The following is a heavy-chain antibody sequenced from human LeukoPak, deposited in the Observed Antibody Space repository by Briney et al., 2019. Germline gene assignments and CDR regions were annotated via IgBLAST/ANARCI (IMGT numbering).Heavy chain of an antibody. CDR2: VSAYNGNT. Sequence: GASVKVSCKASGYTFTSYGISWVRQAPGQGLEWMGWVSAYNGNTNYAQKLQGRVTMTTDTSTSTAYMELRSLRSDDTAVYYCARHDVDTSCHVPAAAFDIWGQGTMVTVSS. CDR1: GYTFTSYG. CDR3: ARHDVDTSCHVPAAAFDI. D-gene: IGHD5-18*01. J-gene: IGHJ3*02. V-gene: IGHV1-18*01.